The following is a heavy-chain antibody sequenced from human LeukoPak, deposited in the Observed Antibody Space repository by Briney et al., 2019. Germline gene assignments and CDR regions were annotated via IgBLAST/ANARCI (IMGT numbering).Heavy chain of an antibody. CDR3: ARRAGAYSHPYDY. Sequence: PGGPLRLSCTVSGFTVSSNSMSWVRQAPGKGLEWVSFIYSDNTHYSDSEKGRFTISRDNSKNTLYLQMNSLRAEDTAVYYCARRAGAYSHPYDYWGQGTLVTVSS. CDR2: IYSDNT. D-gene: IGHD4/OR15-4a*01. J-gene: IGHJ4*02. CDR1: GFTVSSNS. V-gene: IGHV3-53*01.